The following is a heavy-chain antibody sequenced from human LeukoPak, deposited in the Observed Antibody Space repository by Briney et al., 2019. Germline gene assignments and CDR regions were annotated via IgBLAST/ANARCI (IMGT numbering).Heavy chain of an antibody. CDR1: GFIFICYS. CDR3: AKDCLEPDSGYDCENGMDV. Sequence: GSPLLLYISSSGFIFICYSLHCGRHATVPFPPSVSFIRYYVSNKYYADSVKGRFTISRDNSKNTLYLQMNSLRAEDTAVYYCAKDCLEPDSGYDCENGMDVWGQGTTVTVSS. CDR2: IRYYVSNK. J-gene: IGHJ6*02. V-gene: IGHV3-30*02. D-gene: IGHD5-12*01.